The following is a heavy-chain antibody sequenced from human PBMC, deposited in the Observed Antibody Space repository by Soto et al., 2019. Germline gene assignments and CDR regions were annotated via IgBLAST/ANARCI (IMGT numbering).Heavy chain of an antibody. Sequence: GASVKVSCKASGYTFTSYGISWVRQAPGQGLEWMGWISAYNGNTNYAQKLQGRVTMTTDTSTSTAYMELRSLRSDDTAVHYCARSQKLRFLEWLPTPGGMDVWGQGTTVTVSS. CDR1: GYTFTSYG. J-gene: IGHJ6*02. CDR3: ARSQKLRFLEWLPTPGGMDV. CDR2: ISAYNGNT. D-gene: IGHD3-3*01. V-gene: IGHV1-18*01.